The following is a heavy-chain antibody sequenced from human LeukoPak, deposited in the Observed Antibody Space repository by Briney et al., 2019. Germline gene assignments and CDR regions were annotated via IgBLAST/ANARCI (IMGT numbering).Heavy chain of an antibody. V-gene: IGHV4-39*02. CDR3: ARLPLGSGYFDY. Sequence: PSETLSLTCTLSRGSISSSTYCWGWVRHPPGRGLEWIGSIDYSGSTYYQPSRKTRATFSVDTPTHHFFLKISSLTYADTAVYYCARLPLGSGYFDYWGQGTLVTVSS. J-gene: IGHJ4*02. D-gene: IGHD3-10*01. CDR2: IDYSGST. CDR1: RGSISSSTYC.